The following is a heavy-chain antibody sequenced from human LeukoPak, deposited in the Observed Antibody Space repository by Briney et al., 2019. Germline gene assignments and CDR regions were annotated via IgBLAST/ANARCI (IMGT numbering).Heavy chain of an antibody. CDR2: IYYSGST. J-gene: IGHJ4*02. V-gene: IGHV4-39*07. CDR1: GGSISSSSYY. CDR3: AREGPYSSSWYSRGPYFDY. D-gene: IGHD6-13*01. Sequence: PSETLSLTCTVSGGSISSSSYYWGWIRQPPGKGLEWIGSIYYSGSTYYNPSLKSRVTISVDTSKNQFSLKLSSVTAADTAVYYRAREGPYSSSWYSRGPYFDYWGQGTLVTVSS.